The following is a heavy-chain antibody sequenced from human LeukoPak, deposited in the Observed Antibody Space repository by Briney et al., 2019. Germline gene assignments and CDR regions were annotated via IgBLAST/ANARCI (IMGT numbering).Heavy chain of an antibody. J-gene: IGHJ4*02. CDR2: IRYDGSNK. CDR3: AREVVVAATRGYFDY. Sequence: GGSLRLSCAASGFTFSSYGMHWVRQAPGKGLEWVAFIRYDGSNKYYADSVKGRFTISRDNSKNTLYLQMNSLRAEDTAVYYCAREVVVAATRGYFDYWGQGTLVTVSS. V-gene: IGHV3-30*02. D-gene: IGHD2-15*01. CDR1: GFTFSSYG.